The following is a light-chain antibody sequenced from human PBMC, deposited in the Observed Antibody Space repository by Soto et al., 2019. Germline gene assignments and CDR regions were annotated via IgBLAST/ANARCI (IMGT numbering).Light chain of an antibody. CDR2: GAS. V-gene: IGKV3-15*01. CDR1: QSVSSN. Sequence: EIVMTQSSATLSVSPGERATLSCRASQSVSSNFAWYQQKPGQAPRLLIYGASTRATGIPARFSGSGSGTEFTLTISSLQSEDFAVYYCQQYNNWPHTFGQVTKLEIK. J-gene: IGKJ2*01. CDR3: QQYNNWPHT.